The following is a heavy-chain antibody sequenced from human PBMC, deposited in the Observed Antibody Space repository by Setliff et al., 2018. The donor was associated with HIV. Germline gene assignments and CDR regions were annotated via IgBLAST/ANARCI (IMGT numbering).Heavy chain of an antibody. CDR2: IYPGDSNT. V-gene: IGHV5-51*01. CDR1: GYRFTTYW. D-gene: IGHD6-13*01. CDR3: ARQGGSSWYEDS. Sequence: GESLKISCQGSGYRFTTYWIAWVRQTPGKGLEWVGSIYPGDSNTRYSPSFQGQVTISAGKSISTAYLQWSSLKASDTAMYYCARQGGSSWYEDSWGQGTLVTVSS. J-gene: IGHJ4*02.